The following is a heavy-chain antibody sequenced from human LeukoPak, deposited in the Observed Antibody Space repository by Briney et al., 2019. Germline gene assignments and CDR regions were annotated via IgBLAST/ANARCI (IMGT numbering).Heavy chain of an antibody. D-gene: IGHD3-3*01. CDR1: DEPFSGYY. J-gene: IGHJ4*02. CDR2: INRNGNT. V-gene: IGHV4-34*01. CDR3: ARLVPERFFQLNPEGYYVY. Sequence: SETLSLTCAISDEPFSGYYWGWIRQPPGKGLELIGEINRNGNTDYNPSLKSRVSMSIDTSKNQFSLKLISVTAADTAVYYCARLVPERFFQLNPEGYYVYWGQGTLVTVSS.